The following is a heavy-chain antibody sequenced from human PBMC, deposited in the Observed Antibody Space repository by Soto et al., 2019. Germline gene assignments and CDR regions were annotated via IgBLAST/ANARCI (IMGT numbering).Heavy chain of an antibody. CDR3: AKGGWLDV. CDR2: INPSSGTT. J-gene: IGHJ6*02. V-gene: IGHV3-23*01. CDR1: GFSFSTYE. Sequence: EVQLLESGGGLVQPGGCLRLACDASGFSFSTYEMTWARQAPGQGLEWVAFINPSSGTTHYADSVKGRFTISRDKSKDTLYLQLTSLIVEDTAVYYCAKGGWLDVWGQGTKVTVSS. D-gene: IGHD2-15*01.